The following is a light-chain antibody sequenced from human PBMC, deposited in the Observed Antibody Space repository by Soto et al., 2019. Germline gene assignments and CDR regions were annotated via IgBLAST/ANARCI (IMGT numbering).Light chain of an antibody. CDR1: QSVSIW. CDR3: QHWNDYSWT. V-gene: IGKV1-5*03. CDR2: KTS. J-gene: IGKJ1*01. Sequence: DIHMTQSPSTLSASVGDRVTITCRASQSVSIWLAWYHQKPGKDPTLLIYKTSSLETGVPSRFSGSGSGTEFTLTISSLQPDDFATYYCQHWNDYSWTFGQGTKVEVK.